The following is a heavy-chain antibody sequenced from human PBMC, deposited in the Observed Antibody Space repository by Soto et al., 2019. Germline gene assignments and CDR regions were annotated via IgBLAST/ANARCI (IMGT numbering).Heavy chain of an antibody. Sequence: GGSLRLSCAASGFTFSSYAMSWVRQAPGKGLEWVSAISGSGGSTYYADSVKGRFTISRDNSKNTLYLQMNSLRAEDTAVYYCAKAYYYGSGSYPPGGMDVWGQGTTVTVSS. J-gene: IGHJ6*02. D-gene: IGHD3-10*01. V-gene: IGHV3-23*01. CDR3: AKAYYYGSGSYPPGGMDV. CDR1: GFTFSSYA. CDR2: ISGSGGST.